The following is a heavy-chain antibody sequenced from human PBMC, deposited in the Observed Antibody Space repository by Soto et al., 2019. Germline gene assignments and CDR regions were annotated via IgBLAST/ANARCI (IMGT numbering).Heavy chain of an antibody. V-gene: IGHV1-18*04. J-gene: IGHJ6*03. CDR1: GYTFTSYY. D-gene: IGHD6-13*01. CDR2: ISANNGNT. CDR3: ARAIAAAGTAEIYYYYYYMDV. Sequence: ASVKVSCKASGYTFTSYYMHWVRQAPGQGLEWMGWISANNGNTNYAQKLQGRVTMTTDTSTSTAYMELRSLRSDDTAVYYCARAIAAAGTAEIYYYYYYMDVWGKGTTVTVSS.